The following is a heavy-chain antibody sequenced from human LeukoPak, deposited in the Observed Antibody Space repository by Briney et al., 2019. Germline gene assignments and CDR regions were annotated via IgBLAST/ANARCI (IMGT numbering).Heavy chain of an antibody. CDR1: GYTFTSYY. J-gene: IGHJ4*02. D-gene: IGHD3-9*01. V-gene: IGHV1-46*01. CDR2: INPSGGSR. CDR3: AREVDGGSTFLDCLIDC. Sequence: GASVTVSCKASGYTFTSYYMHWVRQAPGQGLEWMGIINPSGGSRSSAQKFQGKVTITRDTYTSTVYMELSSLRSEDTAVYYCAREVDGGSTFLDCLIDCWGQGTLVTVS.